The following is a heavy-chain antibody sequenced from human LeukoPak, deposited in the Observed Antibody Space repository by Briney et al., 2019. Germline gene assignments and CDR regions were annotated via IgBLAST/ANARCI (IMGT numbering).Heavy chain of an antibody. CDR1: GYTFTSYA. Sequence: ASVKVSCKASGYTFTSYAMNWVRQAPGQGLEWMGWINTNTGNPTYAQGFTGRFVFSLDTSVSTAYLQISSLKAEDTAVYYCARDDFFDYDFWSGYYRTGNPKLDYWGQGTLVTVSS. D-gene: IGHD3-3*01. J-gene: IGHJ4*02. V-gene: IGHV7-4-1*02. CDR2: INTNTGNP. CDR3: ARDDFFDYDFWSGYYRTGNPKLDY.